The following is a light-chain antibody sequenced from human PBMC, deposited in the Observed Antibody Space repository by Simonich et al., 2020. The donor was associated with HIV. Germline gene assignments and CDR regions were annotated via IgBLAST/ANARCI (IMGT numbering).Light chain of an antibody. V-gene: IGKV6-21*01. Sequence: EIVLTQYPDFQSVTLTEKVTITCRASQSIGSHLHWYQQKPDQSPKLLFKYASQSFAGFPSRFSGSGSGTDFTLTINSLEAEDAATYYCHQSSSLPHTFGQGTKLEIK. CDR3: HQSSSLPHT. CDR1: QSIGSH. J-gene: IGKJ2*01. CDR2: YAS.